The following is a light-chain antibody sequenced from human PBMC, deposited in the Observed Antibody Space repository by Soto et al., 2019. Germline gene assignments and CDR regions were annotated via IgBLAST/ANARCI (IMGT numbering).Light chain of an antibody. V-gene: IGKV3-20*01. CDR2: GGS. CDR3: QQYSSSRT. CDR1: QSVSSNH. J-gene: IGKJ1*01. Sequence: EIVMTQSPGTLSLSQGERATLSCRASQSVSSNHLAWYQQKPGQAPRLLIYGGSSRATGIPVRFSGSGSETDFTLTITRLEPEDFAVYYCQQYSSSRTFGQGTKVDI.